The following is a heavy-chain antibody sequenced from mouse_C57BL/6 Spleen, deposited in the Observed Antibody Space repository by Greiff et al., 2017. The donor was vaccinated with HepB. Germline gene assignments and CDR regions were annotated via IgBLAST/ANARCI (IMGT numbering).Heavy chain of an antibody. CDR2: INPSSGYT. CDR1: GYTFTSYT. D-gene: IGHD1-1*01. V-gene: IGHV1-4*01. CDR3: ARAATVVFDY. J-gene: IGHJ2*01. Sequence: VQVVESGAELARPGASVKMSCKASGYTFTSYTMHWVKQRPGQGLEWIGYINPSSGYTKYNQKFKDKATLTADKSSSTAYMQLSSLTSEDSAVYYCARAATVVFDYWGQGTTLTVSS.